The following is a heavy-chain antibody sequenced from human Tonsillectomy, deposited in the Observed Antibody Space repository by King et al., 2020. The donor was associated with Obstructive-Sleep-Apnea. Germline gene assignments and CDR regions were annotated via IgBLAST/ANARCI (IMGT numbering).Heavy chain of an antibody. CDR2: IYYSGST. CDR1: GGSISSSSYY. Sequence: QLQESGPGLVKPSETLSLTCTVSGGSISSSSYYWGWIRQPPGKGLEWIGSIYYSGSTYYNPSLKSRVTISVDTSKNQFSLKLSSVTAADTAVYYCARVLLWFGETQNWFDPWGQGTLVTVSS. D-gene: IGHD3-10*01. CDR3: ARVLLWFGETQNWFDP. J-gene: IGHJ5*02. V-gene: IGHV4-39*07.